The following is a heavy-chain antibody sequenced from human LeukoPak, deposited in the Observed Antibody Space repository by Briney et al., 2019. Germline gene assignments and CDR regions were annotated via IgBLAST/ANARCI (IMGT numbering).Heavy chain of an antibody. CDR2: ISGTGDGI. J-gene: IGHJ4*02. Sequence: GGSLRLSCSASGFTFSSYVLSWVRQAPGKGLEWVSAISGTGDGIYYADSVKRRFTISRDNSKNTLYLQMNSLTAEDTAVYYCAKDPRGGYSGSWYFDYWGQGSLVTVSS. D-gene: IGHD5-12*01. V-gene: IGHV3-23*01. CDR3: AKDPRGGYSGSWYFDY. CDR1: GFTFSSYV.